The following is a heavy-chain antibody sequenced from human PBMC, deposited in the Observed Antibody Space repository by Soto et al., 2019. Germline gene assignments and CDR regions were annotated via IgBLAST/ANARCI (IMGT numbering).Heavy chain of an antibody. CDR1: GFTFSSYG. D-gene: IGHD3-3*01. Sequence: PGGSLRLSCAASGFTFSSYGMSWVRQAPGKGLEWVSTISGSDDSTSSADSVKGRFTISRDNSKYTLYLQMNSLRAEDTAVYYCAKYYRGFLDPFVYLCQGTLVPISS. CDR3: AKYYRGFLDPFVY. J-gene: IGHJ4*01. CDR2: ISGSDDST. V-gene: IGHV3-23*01.